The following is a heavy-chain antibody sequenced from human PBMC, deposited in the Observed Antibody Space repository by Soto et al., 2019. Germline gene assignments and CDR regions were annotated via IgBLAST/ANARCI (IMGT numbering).Heavy chain of an antibody. J-gene: IGHJ5*02. CDR3: ARWGGVCPDAVCAAPFDH. CDR2: INDSGST. D-gene: IGHD2-8*01. CDR1: GGSIRSAGHY. Sequence: TLSLTCTFSGGSIRSAGHYWSWNRQHPGKGLEWIGYINDSGSTFYNPSLRSRLNISVDTSENQFSLRLTSVTAADTAVYFCARWGGVCPDAVCAAPFDHWGQGTLVTVSS. V-gene: IGHV4-31*03.